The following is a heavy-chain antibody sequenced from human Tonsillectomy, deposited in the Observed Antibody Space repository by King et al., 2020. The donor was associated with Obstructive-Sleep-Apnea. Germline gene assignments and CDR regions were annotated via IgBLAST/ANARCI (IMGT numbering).Heavy chain of an antibody. CDR1: GYTFTSYG. Sequence: VQLVESGTEVKRPGASVRVSCKASGYTFTSYGISWVRQAPGQGLEWMGWISAYNGNTNYAQKLQGRVSMTTDTSTSTAYMELRSLRSDDTAMYYCAGDRYDTSTWFDPWGQGTLVTVSS. J-gene: IGHJ5*02. CDR2: ISAYNGNT. V-gene: IGHV1-18*04. D-gene: IGHD3-22*01. CDR3: AGDRYDTSTWFDP.